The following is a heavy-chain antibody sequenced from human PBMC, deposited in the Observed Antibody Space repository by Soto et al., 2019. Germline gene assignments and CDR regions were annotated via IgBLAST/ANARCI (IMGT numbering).Heavy chain of an antibody. D-gene: IGHD1-1*01. V-gene: IGHV3-23*01. CDR1: GFSFGTYT. Sequence: EVQLFESGGGLVQPGGSLRLSCAVSGFSFGTYTVNWVRQAPGMGLEWVSGLSDSVGTTHYAYSVKGRFTISRDKSKNTLYLQMNNLRAEDTAVYYCAEHLIGGRVQSPFDLWGQGTQVTVSS. CDR2: LSDSVGTT. CDR3: AEHLIGGRVQSPFDL. J-gene: IGHJ4*02.